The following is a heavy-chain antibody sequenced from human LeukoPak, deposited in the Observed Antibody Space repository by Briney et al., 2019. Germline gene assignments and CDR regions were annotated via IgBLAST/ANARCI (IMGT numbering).Heavy chain of an antibody. V-gene: IGHV3-23*01. CDR1: GFTFSSYA. J-gene: IGHJ4*02. D-gene: IGHD2-2*03. Sequence: GGSLRLSCAASGFTFSSYAMSRVRQAPGKGLEWASGISGSGGGTHYADSVKGRFTISRDNSKNTLDLQMNSLRAEATAVYYCAKGWIDYFDYGGQGPLVTVSS. CDR3: AKGWIDYFDY. CDR2: ISGSGGGT.